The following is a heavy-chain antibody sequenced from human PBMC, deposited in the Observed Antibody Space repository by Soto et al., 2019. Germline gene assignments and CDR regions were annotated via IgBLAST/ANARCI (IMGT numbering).Heavy chain of an antibody. V-gene: IGHV3-74*03. CDR3: AKDLSWGQCDY. Sequence: EVQLVESGGGLVQPGGSLRLSCAGSGFTFSNYWMHWVRQDPEKGLVWVSTINTDGTTTQYADSVKGRFTVTRDNAKNTLYLQMHSLRVEDTAVYFCAKDLSWGQCDYWGQGTLVTVSS. CDR2: INTDGTTT. CDR1: GFTFSNYW. D-gene: IGHD3-16*01. J-gene: IGHJ4*02.